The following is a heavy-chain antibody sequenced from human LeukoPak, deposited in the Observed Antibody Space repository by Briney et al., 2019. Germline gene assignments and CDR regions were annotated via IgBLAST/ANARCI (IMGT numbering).Heavy chain of an antibody. Sequence: PGGSLRLSCAASGFTFSSYWMTWVRQAPGKGLAWVANIRQDGSAKYYMDSVKGRFTISRDNAKNSLYLQMNSLGAEDTAVYYCARVNPLMAPGAFDIWGQGTMVAASS. CDR1: GFTFSSYW. CDR3: ARVNPLMAPGAFDI. V-gene: IGHV3-7*01. CDR2: IRQDGSAK. J-gene: IGHJ3*02. D-gene: IGHD2-8*01.